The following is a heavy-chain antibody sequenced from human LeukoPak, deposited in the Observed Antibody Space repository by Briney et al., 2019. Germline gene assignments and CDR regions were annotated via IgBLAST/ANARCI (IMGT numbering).Heavy chain of an antibody. J-gene: IGHJ4*02. Sequence: GGSLRLSCVASGITVSSSFMNWVRQAPGKGLEWVSVLYSGGSTYYADSVKDRFTISRDHFKNTLYLQMNTLRVEDTAMYYCARGRDYGDYIFDYWGRGTLVFVSS. CDR1: GITVSSSF. CDR3: ARGRDYGDYIFDY. CDR2: LYSGGST. V-gene: IGHV3-66*01. D-gene: IGHD4-17*01.